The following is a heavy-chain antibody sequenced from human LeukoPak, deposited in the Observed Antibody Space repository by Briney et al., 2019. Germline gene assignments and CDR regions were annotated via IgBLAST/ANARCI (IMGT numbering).Heavy chain of an antibody. D-gene: IGHD2-2*01. CDR2: INPSGGST. CDR3: AASTRDIVVVPAGFGP. Sequence: GASVKVSCKASGYTFTSYYMHWVRQAPGQGLEWMGIINPSGGSTSYAQKFQGRVTMTRDTSTSTVYMELSSLRSEDTAVYYCAASTRDIVVVPAGFGPWGQGTLVTVSS. CDR1: GYTFTSYY. V-gene: IGHV1-46*01. J-gene: IGHJ5*02.